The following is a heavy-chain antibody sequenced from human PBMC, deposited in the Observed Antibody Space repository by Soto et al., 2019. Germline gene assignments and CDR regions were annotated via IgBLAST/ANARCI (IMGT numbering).Heavy chain of an antibody. D-gene: IGHD1-26*01. V-gene: IGHV1-46*01. CDR1: ADTFTSYY. J-gene: IGHJ5*02. Sequence: ASMNVSCKAPADTFTSYYIHWLRQPPGHGLEWMGIIKPNGGRTRFTQTIPGRITMPTDTSTRTAYMEPRSQRSAGTAVYVCARSSDEVFGINIEGSNCLAPWGQGSLVTVSS. CDR2: IKPNGGRT. CDR3: ARSSDEVFGINIEGSNCLAP.